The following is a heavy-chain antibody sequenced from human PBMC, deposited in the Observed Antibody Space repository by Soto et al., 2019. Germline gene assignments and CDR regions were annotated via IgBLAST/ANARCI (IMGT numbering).Heavy chain of an antibody. CDR3: ARAAANIDS. CDR1: GGSISTSGSH. CDR2: ISYSGST. D-gene: IGHD2-2*01. V-gene: IGHV4-31*03. J-gene: IGHJ4*02. Sequence: TSETLSLTCTVSGGSISTSGSHWTWIRQHPGKGLEWIGYISYSGSTVYNPSLESRATISVDTSKNQFSLNLRSVTAADKAVYYCARAAANIDSGGQGTLVTVSS.